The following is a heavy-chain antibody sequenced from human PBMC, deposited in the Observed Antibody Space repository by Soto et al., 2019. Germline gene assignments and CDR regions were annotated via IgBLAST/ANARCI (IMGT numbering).Heavy chain of an antibody. D-gene: IGHD3-10*01. J-gene: IGHJ4*02. V-gene: IGHV3-11*06. CDR2: ISSSGSA. CDR3: ATRPPDETYYGVFDY. CDR1: GFTFSDYF. Sequence: GGSLRLSCAASGFTFSDYFMTWIRQAPGKGLQWVSYISSSGSANYADSVKGRFSVSRDNTKNSLYLQMNNLRAEDTAVYYCATRPPDETYYGVFDYWGRGALVTVSS.